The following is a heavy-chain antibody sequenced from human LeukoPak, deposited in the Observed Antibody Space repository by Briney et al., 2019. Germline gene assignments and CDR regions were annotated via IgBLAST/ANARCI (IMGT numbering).Heavy chain of an antibody. CDR3: ARDNYDNSGYYFDY. J-gene: IGHJ4*02. D-gene: IGHD3-22*01. Sequence: SGTLSLTCAVSGGSISSSNWWSWVRQPPGKGLEWIGETYHSGRTNYTPSLKSRVTISVDKSKNQLSLKLSSVTAADTAVYYCARDNYDNSGYYFDYWGQGTLVTVSS. CDR2: TYHSGRT. V-gene: IGHV4-4*02. CDR1: GGSISSSNW.